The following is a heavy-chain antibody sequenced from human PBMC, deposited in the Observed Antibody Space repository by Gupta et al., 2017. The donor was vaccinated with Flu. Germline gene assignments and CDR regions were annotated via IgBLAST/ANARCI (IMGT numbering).Heavy chain of an antibody. J-gene: IGHJ4*02. CDR2: INPDGSST. V-gene: IGHV3-74*03. CDR3: ATVTTGC. CDR1: GFTFSGSY. Sequence: GGGLVQPGGSLRLSCAASGFTFSGSYLQWVRQAPGKGLVWVSRINPDGSSTTYADSVKGRFTISRDNAKNTLYLQMNSLGADDTAVYYCATVTTGCWGQGTLVTVSS. D-gene: IGHD4-17*01.